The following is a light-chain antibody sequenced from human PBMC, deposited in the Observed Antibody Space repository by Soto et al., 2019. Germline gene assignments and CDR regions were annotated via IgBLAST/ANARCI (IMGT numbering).Light chain of an antibody. Sequence: QSALTQPRSVSGSPGQSVSISCTGTSSDVGRYSYVSWYQQHPGKAPKLMIYEVSRRPSGVPERFSGSKSGNTASLTVSGLQAEDEAHYYCSSYAGSNNFVFGTGTKLTVL. V-gene: IGLV2-11*01. J-gene: IGLJ1*01. CDR1: SSDVGRYSY. CDR3: SSYAGSNNFV. CDR2: EVS.